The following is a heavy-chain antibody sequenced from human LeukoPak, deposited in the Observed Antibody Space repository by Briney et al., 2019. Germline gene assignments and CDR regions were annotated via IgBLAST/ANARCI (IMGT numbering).Heavy chain of an antibody. CDR3: ARAASSSSDY. J-gene: IGHJ4*02. CDR2: ISGSGGST. CDR1: GLIFSNYA. Sequence: GGSLRLSCAASGLIFSNYAMSWVRQAPGKGLEWVAGISGSGGSTYYADSVKGRFTISRDNSKNTLSLQMNSLRAEDTAVYFCARAASSSSDYWGQGTPVTVSS. V-gene: IGHV3-23*01. D-gene: IGHD6-6*01.